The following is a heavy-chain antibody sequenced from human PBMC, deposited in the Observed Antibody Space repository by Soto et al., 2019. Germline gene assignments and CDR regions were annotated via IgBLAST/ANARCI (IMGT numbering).Heavy chain of an antibody. CDR2: INAGNGNT. J-gene: IGHJ5*02. D-gene: IGHD6-19*01. CDR3: ARDRGAVAGSVNWFDP. CDR1: GYTFTSYA. V-gene: IGHV1-3*01. Sequence: ASVKVSCKASGYTFTSYAMHWVRQAPGQRLEWMGWINAGNGNTKYSQKFQGRVTITRDTSASTAYMELSSLRSEDTAVYYCARDRGAVAGSVNWFDPWGQGTLVTVSS.